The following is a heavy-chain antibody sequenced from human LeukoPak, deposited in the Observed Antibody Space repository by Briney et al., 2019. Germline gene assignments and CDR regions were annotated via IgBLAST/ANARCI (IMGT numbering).Heavy chain of an antibody. J-gene: IGHJ4*02. CDR2: IIPIFGTA. CDR1: GGTFSSYA. CDR3: ARGITMVREGFDY. V-gene: IGHV1-69*13. Sequence: SVKVSCTASGGTFSSYAISWVRQAPGQGLERMGGIIPIFGTANYAQKFQGRVTITADESTSTAYMELSSLRSEDTAVYYCARGITMVREGFDYWGQGTLVTVSS. D-gene: IGHD3-10*01.